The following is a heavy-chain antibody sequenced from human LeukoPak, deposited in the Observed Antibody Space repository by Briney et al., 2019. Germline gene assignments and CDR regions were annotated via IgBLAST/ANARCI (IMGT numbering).Heavy chain of an antibody. CDR3: ARETGIAAAGTGAFDI. V-gene: IGHV1-46*01. J-gene: IGHJ3*02. Sequence: ASVKVSCKASGYTFTSYYMHWVRQAPGQGLEWMGIINPSGGSTSYAQKFQGRVTMTRDMSTSTVYMELSSLRSEDTAVYYCARETGIAAAGTGAFDIWGQGTTVTVSS. CDR2: INPSGGST. CDR1: GYTFTSYY. D-gene: IGHD6-13*01.